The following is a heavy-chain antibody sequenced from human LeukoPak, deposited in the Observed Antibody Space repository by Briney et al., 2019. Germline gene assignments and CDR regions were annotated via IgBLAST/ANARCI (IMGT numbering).Heavy chain of an antibody. V-gene: IGHV1-46*01. CDR2: INPSGGST. CDR3: ARDLGDPHDYGDYDFQWGAG. D-gene: IGHD4-17*01. Sequence: GASVKVSCKASGYTFTSYDINWVRQAPGQGLEWMGIINPSGGSTSYAQKFQGRVTMTRDMSTSTVYMELSSLRSEDTAVYYCARDLGDPHDYGDYDFQWGAGWGQGTLVTVSS. J-gene: IGHJ4*02. CDR1: GYTFTSYD.